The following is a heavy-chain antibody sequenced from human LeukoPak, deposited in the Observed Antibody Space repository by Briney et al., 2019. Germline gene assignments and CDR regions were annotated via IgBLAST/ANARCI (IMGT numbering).Heavy chain of an antibody. Sequence: ASVKVSCKASGYTLTSYDINWVRQATGQGREWMGWMNPNTGRTGSAQRFQGRVTLTINTSTSTAYMERRSLRSEDTAVYYCARPLRGYSPFDSWGQGTLVTVSS. CDR3: ARPLRGYSPFDS. CDR1: GYTLTSYD. J-gene: IGHJ4*02. V-gene: IGHV1-8*01. D-gene: IGHD5-12*01. CDR2: MNPNTGRT.